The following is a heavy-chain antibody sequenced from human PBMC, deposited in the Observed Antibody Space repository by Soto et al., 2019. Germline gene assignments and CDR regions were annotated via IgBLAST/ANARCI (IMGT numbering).Heavy chain of an antibody. V-gene: IGHV1-2*02. Sequence: ASGKVSCKTSGYTFTGYYMHWVRQAPGQGLEWMGWINPNSGGTNYAQEFQGRVTMTRDTSISTAYMELSRLRSDDTAVYYCARDSGDYATFGFDYWGQGTRVTFSS. CDR2: INPNSGGT. D-gene: IGHD4-17*01. CDR3: ARDSGDYATFGFDY. J-gene: IGHJ4*02. CDR1: GYTFTGYY.